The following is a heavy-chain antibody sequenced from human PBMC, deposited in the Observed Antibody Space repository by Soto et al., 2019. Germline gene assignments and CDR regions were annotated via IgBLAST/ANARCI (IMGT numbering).Heavy chain of an antibody. D-gene: IGHD3-3*01. CDR1: GFSLTTSGVG. CDR3: AHRVLRTVFGLVTTTAIYFDF. V-gene: IGHV2-5*02. Sequence: QITLKESGPTVVKPTETLTLTCTFSGFSLTTSGVGVGWVRQSPGKAPEWLVLIYWDDDKRYSTSLNSRLIITKDTSKNQVVLTMANVDPADTATYYCAHRVLRTVFGLVTTTAIYFDFWGPGTPVVVSS. J-gene: IGHJ4*02. CDR2: IYWDDDK.